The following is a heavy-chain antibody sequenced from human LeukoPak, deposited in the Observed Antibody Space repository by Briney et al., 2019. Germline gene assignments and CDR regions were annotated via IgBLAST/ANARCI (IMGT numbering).Heavy chain of an antibody. CDR1: GFTFNNYA. CDR3: AKDEYCGGDCYIQH. V-gene: IGHV3-23*01. J-gene: IGHJ1*01. Sequence: GGSLRLSCAASGFTFNNYAVTWVRQAPGKGLEWVSSISASGTSTFYADSVKGRFTISRDNSKNTLYPQMNSLRAEDTAVYYCAKDEYCGGDCYIQHWGQGTLVTVSS. D-gene: IGHD2-21*02. CDR2: ISASGTST.